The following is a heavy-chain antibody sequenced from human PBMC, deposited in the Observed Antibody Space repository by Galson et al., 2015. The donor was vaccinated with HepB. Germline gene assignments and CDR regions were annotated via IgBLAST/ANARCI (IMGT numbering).Heavy chain of an antibody. CDR3: ARDSRPCIAAAGTNYFDY. CDR2: IWYDGSNK. V-gene: IGHV3-33*01. Sequence: SLRLSCAASGFTFSSYGMHWVRQAPGKGLEWVAVIWYDGSNKYYADSVKGRFTISRDNSKNTLYLQMNSLRAEDTAVYYCARDSRPCIAAAGTNYFDYWGQGTLVTVSS. D-gene: IGHD6-13*01. CDR1: GFTFSSYG. J-gene: IGHJ4*02.